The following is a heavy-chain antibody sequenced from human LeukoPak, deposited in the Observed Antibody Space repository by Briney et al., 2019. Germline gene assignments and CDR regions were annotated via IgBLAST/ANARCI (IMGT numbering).Heavy chain of an antibody. D-gene: IGHD3-22*01. J-gene: IGHJ5*02. Sequence: GGSLRLSCAASGFTFSSYAMSWVRQAPGKGLEWVSAISGSGGSTYYADSVKGRFTISRDNSKNTLYLQMNSLRAEDTAVYYCAKAPAGHYYDSNRFDPWGQGTLVTVSS. V-gene: IGHV3-23*01. CDR3: AKAPAGHYYDSNRFDP. CDR1: GFTFSSYA. CDR2: ISGSGGST.